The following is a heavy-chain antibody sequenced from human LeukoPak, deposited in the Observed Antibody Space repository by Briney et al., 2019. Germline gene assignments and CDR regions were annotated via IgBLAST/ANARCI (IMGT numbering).Heavy chain of an antibody. J-gene: IGHJ4*02. Sequence: GGSLRLSCVASGFTFDIYAMNWVRQAPGKGLEWVSTITGGGTDTYYADSVRGRFTMSRDNFKNTLDLQMRNLRAEDTAIYYCAKGYYDSTGYPLRPSFDYWGQGTLVTVSS. V-gene: IGHV3-23*01. CDR1: GFTFDIYA. CDR2: ITGGGTDT. D-gene: IGHD3-22*01. CDR3: AKGYYDSTGYPLRPSFDY.